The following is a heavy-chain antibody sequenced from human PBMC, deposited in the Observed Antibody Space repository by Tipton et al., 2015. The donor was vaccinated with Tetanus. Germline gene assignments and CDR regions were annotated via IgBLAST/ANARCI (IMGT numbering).Heavy chain of an antibody. CDR3: ARGLPDTAMVPDYYYGMDV. Sequence: TLSLTCAVYGGSFSGYYWSWIRQPPGKGLEWIGEINHSGSTNYNPSLKRRVTISVDTSKNQFSLKLSSVTAADTAVFYCARGLPDTAMVPDYYYGMDVWGQGTTVTVSS. CDR2: INHSGST. J-gene: IGHJ6*02. D-gene: IGHD5-18*01. V-gene: IGHV4-34*01. CDR1: GGSFSGYY.